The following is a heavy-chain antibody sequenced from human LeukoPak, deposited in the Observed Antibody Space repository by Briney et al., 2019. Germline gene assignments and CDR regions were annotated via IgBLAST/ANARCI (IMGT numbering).Heavy chain of an antibody. CDR2: IIPIFGTA. D-gene: IGHD3-10*01. Sequence: ASVKVSCKASGGTFSSYAISWVRQAPGQGLEWMGGIIPIFGTANYAQKFQGRVTITADESTSTAYMELSSLRSEDTAVYYCARGPYGLSYYYGMDVWGQGTTVTVSS. CDR1: GGTFSSYA. V-gene: IGHV1-69*13. CDR3: ARGPYGLSYYYGMDV. J-gene: IGHJ6*02.